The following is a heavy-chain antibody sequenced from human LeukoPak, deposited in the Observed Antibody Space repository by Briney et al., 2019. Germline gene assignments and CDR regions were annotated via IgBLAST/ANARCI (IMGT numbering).Heavy chain of an antibody. Sequence: GGSLRLSCAASGFTFSSYSMNWVRQAPGKGLEWVSYISSSSNTIYYADSVKGRFTISRDNSKNTLYLQMNSLRAEDTAVYYCARVGYDFWSGSRPIDYWGQGTLVTVSS. D-gene: IGHD3-3*01. CDR3: ARVGYDFWSGSRPIDY. CDR2: ISSSSNTI. V-gene: IGHV3-48*01. CDR1: GFTFSSYS. J-gene: IGHJ4*02.